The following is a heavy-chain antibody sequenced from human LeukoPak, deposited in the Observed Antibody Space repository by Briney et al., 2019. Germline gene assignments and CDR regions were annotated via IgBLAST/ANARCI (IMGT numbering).Heavy chain of an antibody. D-gene: IGHD2-2*01. CDR1: GYTFTGYY. CDR2: INPNSGGT. CDR3: AREAVEYQLLRNNWFDP. V-gene: IGHV1-2*02. Sequence: ASVNVSCKASGYTFTGYYMHWVRQVPGQGLEWMGWINPNSGGTNYAQKFQGRVTMTRDTSISTAYMELSRLRSDDTAVYYCAREAVEYQLLRNNWFDPWGQGTLVTVSS. J-gene: IGHJ5*02.